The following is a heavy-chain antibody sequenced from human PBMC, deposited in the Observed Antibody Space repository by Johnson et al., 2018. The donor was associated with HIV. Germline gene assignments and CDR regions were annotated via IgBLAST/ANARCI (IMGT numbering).Heavy chain of an antibody. V-gene: IGHV3-30*02. Sequence: HVQLVESGGGVVQPGGSLRLSCAASGFTFSSYALHWVRQAPGKGLEWVAVVLYDGGKKYYLESVQGRFNISRDNSKNTLHLQMNSLRPEDTALYYCAKDQGGTYNLGAFDSWGQGTMVTVSS. CDR1: GFTFSSYA. CDR2: VLYDGGKK. CDR3: AKDQGGTYNLGAFDS. D-gene: IGHD1-14*01. J-gene: IGHJ3*01.